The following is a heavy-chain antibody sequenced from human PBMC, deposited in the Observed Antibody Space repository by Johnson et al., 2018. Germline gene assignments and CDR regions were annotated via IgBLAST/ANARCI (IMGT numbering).Heavy chain of an antibody. CDR3: ARAAEVGPRDAFDI. J-gene: IGHJ3*02. CDR2: IIPIFGTA. CDR1: GGTFTSYA. V-gene: IGHV1-69*01. D-gene: IGHD2-15*01. Sequence: QVQLVESGAEVKKPGSSVKVSCKASGGTFTSYAISWVRQAPGQGLEWVGGIIPIFGTADYAQRFQGRVTITADESTSTAYMEVGSLRSEDTAVYFCARAAEVGPRDAFDIWGQGTMVTVSS.